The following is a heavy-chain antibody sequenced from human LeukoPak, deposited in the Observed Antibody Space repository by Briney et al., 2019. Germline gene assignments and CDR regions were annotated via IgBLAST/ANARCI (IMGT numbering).Heavy chain of an antibody. CDR1: GFTFSSYA. CDR2: ISYDGSNN. J-gene: IGHJ4*02. Sequence: GGSLRLSCAASGFTFSSYAMHWVRQAPGKGLEWVAVISYDGSNNYYADSVKGRFTISRDNSKNTLYLQMNSLRAEDTAVYYCARGSDQRGYSGEIDYWGQGTLVTVSS. D-gene: IGHD5-12*01. CDR3: ARGSDQRGYSGEIDY. V-gene: IGHV3-30*04.